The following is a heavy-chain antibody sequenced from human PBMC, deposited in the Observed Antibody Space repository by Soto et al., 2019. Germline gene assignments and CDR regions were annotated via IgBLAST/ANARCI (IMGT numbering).Heavy chain of an antibody. Sequence: GESLKISCKGSGYSFTSYWIAWVRQMPGKGLEWMGIIFPGDSSSRYSPSSQGQVTISADKSISTAYLQWSSLKASDTAMYYCTRLATYYDILSGYYFDYWGQGTLVTVSS. CDR2: IFPGDSSS. J-gene: IGHJ4*02. V-gene: IGHV5-51*01. D-gene: IGHD3-9*01. CDR3: TRLATYYDILSGYYFDY. CDR1: GYSFTSYW.